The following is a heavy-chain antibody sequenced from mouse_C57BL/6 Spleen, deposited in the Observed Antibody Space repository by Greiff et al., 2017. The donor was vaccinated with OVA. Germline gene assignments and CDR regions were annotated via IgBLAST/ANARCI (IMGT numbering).Heavy chain of an antibody. D-gene: IGHD1-1*01. Sequence: EVQLVESGGGLVKPGGSLKLSCAASGFTFSSYTMSWVRQTPEKRLEWVATISGGGGNTYYPDSVKGRVTIYRDNAKNTLYLQMSRLSSEDTALYYCSRQDYGISWFAYWGQGTLVTVSA. CDR2: ISGGGGNT. V-gene: IGHV5-9*01. CDR1: GFTFSSYT. CDR3: SRQDYGISWFAY. J-gene: IGHJ3*01.